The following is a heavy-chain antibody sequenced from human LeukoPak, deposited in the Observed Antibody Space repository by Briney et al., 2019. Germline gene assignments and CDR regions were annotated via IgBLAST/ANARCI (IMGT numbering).Heavy chain of an antibody. CDR2: IYYSGST. Sequence: SETLSLTCTVSGGSISSHYWSWIRRPPGKGLEWIGYIYYSGSTNYNPSLKSRVTISVDTSKNQFSLKLSSVTAADTAVYYCARWGSSWEYNWSDPWGQGTLVTVSS. CDR1: GGSISSHY. V-gene: IGHV4-59*11. CDR3: ARWGSSWEYNWSDP. J-gene: IGHJ5*02. D-gene: IGHD6-13*01.